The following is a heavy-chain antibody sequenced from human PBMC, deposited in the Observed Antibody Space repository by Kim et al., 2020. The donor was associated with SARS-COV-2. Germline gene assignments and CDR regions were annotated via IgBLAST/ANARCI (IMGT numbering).Heavy chain of an antibody. D-gene: IGHD3-9*01. Sequence: ADSVKGRFTISRDNSKNTLYLQMNSLRAEDTAVYYCARADDILTGYSRDYWGQGTLVTVSS. V-gene: IGHV3-66*01. CDR3: ARADDILTGYSRDY. J-gene: IGHJ4*02.